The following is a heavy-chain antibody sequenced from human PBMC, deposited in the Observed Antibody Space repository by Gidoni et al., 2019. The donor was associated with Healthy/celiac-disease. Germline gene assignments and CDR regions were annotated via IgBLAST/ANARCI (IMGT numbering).Heavy chain of an antibody. V-gene: IGHV4-31*03. D-gene: IGHD3-22*01. CDR2: IYYSGST. Sequence: QVQLQESGPGLVKPSQTLSLTCTVSGGSISRGGYYWSWIRQHPGKGLEWIGYIYYSGSTYYNPSLKSRVTISVDTSKNQFSLKLSSVTAADTAVYYCARARDPPYYYDSRGIDYWGQGTLVTVSS. CDR1: GGSISRGGYY. CDR3: ARARDPPYYYDSRGIDY. J-gene: IGHJ4*02.